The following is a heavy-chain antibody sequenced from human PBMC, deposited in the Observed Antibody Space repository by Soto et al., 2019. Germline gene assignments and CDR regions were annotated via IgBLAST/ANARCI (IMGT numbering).Heavy chain of an antibody. CDR3: ANTFLDVLLCMDV. CDR2: ISGSGGST. Sequence: PGGSLRLSCAASGFTFRSYAMSWVRQAPGKGLEWVSAISGSGGSTYYADSVKGRFTISRDNSKNTLYLQMNSLRAEDTAVYYCANTFLDVLLCMDVWGQGTTVTVSS. J-gene: IGHJ6*02. CDR1: GFTFRSYA. V-gene: IGHV3-23*01. D-gene: IGHD3-10*01.